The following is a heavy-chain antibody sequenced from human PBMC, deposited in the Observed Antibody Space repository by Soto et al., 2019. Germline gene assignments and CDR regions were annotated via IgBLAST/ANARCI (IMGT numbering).Heavy chain of an antibody. Sequence: QVQLVQSGAEVKNPGASVKVSCKASGYTFTGYCIHWVRQAPGQGLEWVAWINPKNGGTSYAQKFQGRVTLTTDTSVNTAYMDLSGLESDDTAIYYCARAHPWAPQGWFDSWGPGTLVTVSS. J-gene: IGHJ5*01. CDR1: GYTFTGYC. CDR3: ARAHPWAPQGWFDS. CDR2: INPKNGGT. V-gene: IGHV1-2*02.